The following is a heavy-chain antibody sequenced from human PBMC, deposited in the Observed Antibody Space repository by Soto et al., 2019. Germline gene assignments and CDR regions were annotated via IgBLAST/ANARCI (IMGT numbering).Heavy chain of an antibody. V-gene: IGHV3-23*01. Sequence: GGSLRLSCAASGFSFISYAMTWVRQAPGKGLEWVSSVSGGGSSKYYADSVKGRFTISRDNSKNTLYLQMNGLRAEDTAVYYCAKEVPACDGRRTSCFYYYYYGMDVWGQGTTVTVSS. CDR3: AKEVPACDGRRTSCFYYYYYGMDV. J-gene: IGHJ6*02. CDR1: GFSFISYA. D-gene: IGHD2-2*01. CDR2: VSGGGSSK.